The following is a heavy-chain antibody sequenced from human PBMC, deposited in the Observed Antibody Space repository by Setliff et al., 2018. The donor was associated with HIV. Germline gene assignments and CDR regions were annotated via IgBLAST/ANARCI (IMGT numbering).Heavy chain of an antibody. D-gene: IGHD3-10*01. J-gene: IGHJ4*02. CDR1: GDSISRRC. CDR2: TCNGGAF. Sequence: PSETLSLTCAVSGDSISRRCWSWVRQSQEKGLEWIGETCNGGAFNYNPFMRSRATISMGWPENHFSLRLTSVTATDTAVYYCAQNYGWALGNWGPGTLVTVFS. CDR3: AQNYGWALGN. V-gene: IGHV4-4*02.